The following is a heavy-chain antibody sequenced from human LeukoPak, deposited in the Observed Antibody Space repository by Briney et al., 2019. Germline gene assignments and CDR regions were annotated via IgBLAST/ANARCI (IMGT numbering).Heavy chain of an antibody. D-gene: IGHD1-26*01. CDR1: GGSISSGGYS. J-gene: IGHJ4*02. CDR3: ARGPRGSYHDY. V-gene: IGHV4-30-2*01. Sequence: SETLSLTCAVSGGSISSGGYSWSWNRQAPGKGLEWIVYIYNSGSTYYNPSLKSRVTISVDRSKNQFSLKLISVTAAATAVYSCARGPRGSYHDYWGQGTLVTVSS. CDR2: IYNSGST.